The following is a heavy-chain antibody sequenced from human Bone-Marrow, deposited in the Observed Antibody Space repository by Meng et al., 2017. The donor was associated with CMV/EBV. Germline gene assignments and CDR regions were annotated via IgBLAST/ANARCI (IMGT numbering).Heavy chain of an antibody. D-gene: IGHD3-22*01. CDR1: GFTFSNAW. V-gene: IGHV3-72*01. CDR3: ARVFHYSSGYYVDY. J-gene: IGHJ4*01. Sequence: SGFTFSNAWMTWVRQAPGKGLEWVGRIRNKVNSFTTEYAASVKGRFTISGDASKNSLYLQMNNLKTEDTAVYYCARVFHYSSGYYVDYWGHGTLVTVSS. CDR2: IRNKVNSFTT.